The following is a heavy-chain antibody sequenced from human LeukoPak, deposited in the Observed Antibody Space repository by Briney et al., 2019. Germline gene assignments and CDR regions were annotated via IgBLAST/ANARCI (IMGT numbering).Heavy chain of an antibody. Sequence: PSETLSLTCTVSGYSISSGYYWGWIRQPPGKGLEWIGSIYHSGSTYYNPSLKSRVTISVDTSKNQFSLKLSSVTAADTAVYYCARDGTMVRGVIIGFDPWGQGTLVTVSS. D-gene: IGHD3-10*01. J-gene: IGHJ5*02. CDR3: ARDGTMVRGVIIGFDP. CDR1: GYSISSGYY. CDR2: IYHSGST. V-gene: IGHV4-38-2*02.